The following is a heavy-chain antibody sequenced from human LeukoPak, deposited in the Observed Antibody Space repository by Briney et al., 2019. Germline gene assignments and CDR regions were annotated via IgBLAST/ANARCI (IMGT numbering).Heavy chain of an antibody. CDR1: GFPFGSYW. V-gene: IGHV3-7*01. D-gene: IGHD3-22*01. J-gene: IGHJ4*02. Sequence: PGGSLRLSCAASGFPFGSYWLSWVRQAPGKGLEWVANIKKDGTEKYYVDSVRGRFTVSRDNAKNSLHLVMSSLRAEGTAVYYCAIYGYGPFDSFGYYGWGQGTLVTVSS. CDR2: IKKDGTEK. CDR3: AIYGYGPFDSFGYYG.